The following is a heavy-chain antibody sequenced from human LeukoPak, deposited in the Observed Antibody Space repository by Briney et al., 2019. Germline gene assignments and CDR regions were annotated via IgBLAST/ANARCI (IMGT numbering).Heavy chain of an antibody. D-gene: IGHD6-19*01. CDR3: ARGSPPYSSGSVGFDP. CDR2: INAGNGNT. Sequence: ASVKVSRKASGYTFTSYAMHWVRQAPGQRLEWMGWINAGNGNTKYSQKFQGRVTITRDTSESTAYMELSSLRSEDTAVYYCARGSPPYSSGSVGFDPWGQGTLVTVSS. V-gene: IGHV1-3*01. CDR1: GYTFTSYA. J-gene: IGHJ5*02.